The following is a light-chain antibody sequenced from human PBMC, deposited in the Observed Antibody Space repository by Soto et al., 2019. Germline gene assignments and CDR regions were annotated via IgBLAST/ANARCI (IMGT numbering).Light chain of an antibody. Sequence: EIVLTQSPATLSLSPGERATLSCRASQSVRSSLAWYQHKPGQPPRLLIYDANTRATGIPARSSGSGSGTDFILTISSLEPEDFAVYYCQQRSNWPITFGQGTRLE. V-gene: IGKV3-11*01. CDR1: QSVRSS. J-gene: IGKJ5*01. CDR2: DAN. CDR3: QQRSNWPIT.